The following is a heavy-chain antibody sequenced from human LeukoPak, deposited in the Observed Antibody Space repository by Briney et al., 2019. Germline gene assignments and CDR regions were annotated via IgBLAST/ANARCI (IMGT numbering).Heavy chain of an antibody. CDR3: ARWALMVRGFVY. J-gene: IGHJ4*02. Sequence: GGSLRLFCAASGCTFSDYYMSWFRQAPGTGLQRVSYISSSGSTIYYADSVKGRFTISRDNAKNSLYLQMNSLRAEDTAVYYCARWALMVRGFVYWGQGTLVTVSS. D-gene: IGHD3-10*01. CDR2: ISSSGSTI. CDR1: GCTFSDYY. V-gene: IGHV3-11*01.